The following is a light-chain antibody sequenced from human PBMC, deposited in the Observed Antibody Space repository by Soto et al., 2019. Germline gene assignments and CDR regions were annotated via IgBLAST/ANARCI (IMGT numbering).Light chain of an antibody. CDR1: QSVYSSY. V-gene: IGKV3-20*01. J-gene: IGKJ4*01. CDR2: GTS. Sequence: VLTQSPGTLSLSPGERATLSCRASQSVYSSYLVWYQQRPGQPPRLLIYGTSNRAAGIPDRFSGSGSGTDSTLTIFIVEPEDSAVYYWQQNGTSALTFGGGTKVEIK. CDR3: QQNGTSALT.